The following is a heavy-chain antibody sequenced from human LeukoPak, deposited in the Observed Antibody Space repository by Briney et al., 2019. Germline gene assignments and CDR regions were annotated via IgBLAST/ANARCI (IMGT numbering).Heavy chain of an antibody. Sequence: GESLQISCQGSGYSFTSYWIGWVRQLPGKGLEWMGIIYPGDSDTRYSPSSQGQVTISADKSISTAYLQWSSLKASDTAMYYCASPHGGVAFDIWGQGTMVTVSS. V-gene: IGHV5-51*01. CDR3: ASPHGGVAFDI. CDR1: GYSFTSYW. D-gene: IGHD3-16*01. J-gene: IGHJ3*02. CDR2: IYPGDSDT.